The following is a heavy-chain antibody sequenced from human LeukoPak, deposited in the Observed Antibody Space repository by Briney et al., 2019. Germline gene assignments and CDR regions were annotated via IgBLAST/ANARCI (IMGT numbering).Heavy chain of an antibody. D-gene: IGHD4-17*01. V-gene: IGHV5-10-1*01. J-gene: IGHJ3*02. CDR3: ARGYGVNQGAFDI. Sequence: GESLKISCQGSGYSFTSYWISWVRQMPGKGLEWMGRIDPSDSYTNYSPSFQGHVTFSADKSISPAYRQCSSLKASDTAMYYCARGYGVNQGAFDIWGQGTMVTVYS. CDR2: IDPSDSYT. CDR1: GYSFTSYW.